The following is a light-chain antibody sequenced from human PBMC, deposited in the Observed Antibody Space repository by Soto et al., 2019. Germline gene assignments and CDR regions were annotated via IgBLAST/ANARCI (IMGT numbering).Light chain of an antibody. CDR3: QQYSIWRT. Sequence: IVLTQSPGTLSLSQGERATLSCRASQSVSSNLAWYQQKAGQAPRLLIYGASTRATGIPARFSGSGSGTEFTLTISSLQSEDFAVYYCQQYSIWRTFGQGTKVDI. CDR2: GAS. J-gene: IGKJ1*01. CDR1: QSVSSN. V-gene: IGKV3-15*01.